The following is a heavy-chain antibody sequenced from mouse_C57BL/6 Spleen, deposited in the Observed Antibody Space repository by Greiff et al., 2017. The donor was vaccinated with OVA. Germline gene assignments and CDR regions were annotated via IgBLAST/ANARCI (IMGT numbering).Heavy chain of an antibody. CDR1: GFTFSSYA. J-gene: IGHJ1*03. CDR2: ISSGGDYI. D-gene: IGHD1-1*01. V-gene: IGHV5-9-1*02. Sequence: EVMLVESGAGLVKPGGSLKLSCAASGFTFSSYAMSWVRQTPEKRLEWVAYISSGGDYIYYADTVKGRFTISRDNARNTLYLQMSSLKSEDTAMYYCTRDRRYYYGSSYGYFDVWGTGTTVTVSS. CDR3: TRDRRYYYGSSYGYFDV.